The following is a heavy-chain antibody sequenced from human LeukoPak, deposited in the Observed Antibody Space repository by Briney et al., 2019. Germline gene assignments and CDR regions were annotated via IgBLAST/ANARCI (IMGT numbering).Heavy chain of an antibody. Sequence: PSETLSLTCTVSGYSINSGYYWGWIRQPPGKGLEWIGNVYHRGSTYCKPSLKSRVTISVDTSKNQFSLKPSSVTAADTAVYYCARVAAPADRYYYYMDVWGKGTTVTISS. CDR2: VYHRGST. CDR1: GYSINSGYY. CDR3: ARVAAPADRYYYYMDV. V-gene: IGHV4-38-2*02. D-gene: IGHD6-13*01. J-gene: IGHJ6*03.